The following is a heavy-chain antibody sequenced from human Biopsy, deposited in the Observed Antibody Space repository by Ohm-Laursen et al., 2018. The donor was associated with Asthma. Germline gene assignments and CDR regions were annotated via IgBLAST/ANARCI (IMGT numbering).Heavy chain of an antibody. CDR2: IYYSGST. Sequence: TLSLTCTVSGGSINIGDYYWSWIRQHPGKGLEWIGYIYYSGSTYYNPSLKSRVSILIDTSKNQFSLRLSSVTVADTAVYFCARNLPGYTYGPFEDWGQGTLVTVSS. V-gene: IGHV4-31*03. CDR1: GGSINIGDYY. D-gene: IGHD5-18*01. CDR3: ARNLPGYTYGPFED. J-gene: IGHJ4*02.